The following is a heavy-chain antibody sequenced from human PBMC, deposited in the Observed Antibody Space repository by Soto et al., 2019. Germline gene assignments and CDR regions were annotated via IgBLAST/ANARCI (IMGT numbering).Heavy chain of an antibody. J-gene: IGHJ6*02. D-gene: IGHD2-2*01. CDR2: IYHSGST. Sequence: TSETLSLTCAVSGGSISSSNWWSWVRQPPGKGLEWIGEIYHSGSTNYNPSLKSRVTISVDKSKNQFSLKLSSVTAADTAVYYCARDSVVPVDIGGYYYYAMDIWGQGTTVTVSS. V-gene: IGHV4-4*02. CDR1: GGSISSSNW. CDR3: ARDSVVPVDIGGYYYYAMDI.